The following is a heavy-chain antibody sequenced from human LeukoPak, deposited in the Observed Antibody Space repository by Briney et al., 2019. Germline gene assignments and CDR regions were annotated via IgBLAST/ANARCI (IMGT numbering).Heavy chain of an antibody. J-gene: IGHJ5*02. CDR2: IYYSGST. D-gene: IGHD3-10*01. V-gene: IGHV4-59*01. CDR3: ARDTMVRGVINANWFDP. CDR1: GGSISSYY. Sequence: SETLSLTCTVSGGSISSYYRSWIRQPPGKGLEWIGYIYYSGSTNYNPSLKSRVTISVDTSKNQFSLKLSSVTAADTAVYYCARDTMVRGVINANWFDPWGQGTLVTVSS.